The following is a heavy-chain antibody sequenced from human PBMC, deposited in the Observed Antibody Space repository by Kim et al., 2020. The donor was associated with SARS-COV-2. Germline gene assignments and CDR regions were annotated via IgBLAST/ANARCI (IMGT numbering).Heavy chain of an antibody. CDR1: GFSFRDYY. V-gene: IGHV3-11*01. J-gene: IGHJ3*02. CDR3: ARMGLVTGSHAFDI. D-gene: IGHD3-9*01. Sequence: GGSLRLSCAASGFSFRDYYMSWIRQAPGKGLDWVSFISSSGNTIKYADSVKGRFTLSRDNAENSLSLQMSSLGAEDTAVYYCARMGLVTGSHAFDIWGQG. CDR2: ISSSGNTI.